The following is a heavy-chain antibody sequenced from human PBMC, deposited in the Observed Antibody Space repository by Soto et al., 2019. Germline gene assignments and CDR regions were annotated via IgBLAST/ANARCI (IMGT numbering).Heavy chain of an antibody. CDR3: SRGLRTGNYGMDV. J-gene: IGHJ6*02. CDR2: IIPMFETV. D-gene: IGHD2-15*01. Sequence: KVSCKASGGTFDNYAVSWVRQAPGQGLEWMGGIIPMFETVNYAQRFQGRLTIAADESTSTAYVELTSLTSADTAIYFCSRGLRTGNYGMDVWGQGTTVTVSS. V-gene: IGHV1-69*01. CDR1: GGTFDNYA.